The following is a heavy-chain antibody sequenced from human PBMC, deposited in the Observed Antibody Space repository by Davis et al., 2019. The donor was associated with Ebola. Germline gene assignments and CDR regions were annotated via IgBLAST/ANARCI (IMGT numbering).Heavy chain of an antibody. Sequence: MPSETLSLTCTVSGGSISSGGYYWSWIRQHPGKGLEWIGYIYYSGSTNYNPSLKSRVTISVDTSKNQFSLKLSSVTAADSAVYYCARVGSITGTTFDYWGQGALVTVSS. CDR1: GGSISSGGYY. CDR3: ARVGSITGTTFDY. V-gene: IGHV4-61*08. CDR2: IYYSGST. D-gene: IGHD1-7*01. J-gene: IGHJ4*02.